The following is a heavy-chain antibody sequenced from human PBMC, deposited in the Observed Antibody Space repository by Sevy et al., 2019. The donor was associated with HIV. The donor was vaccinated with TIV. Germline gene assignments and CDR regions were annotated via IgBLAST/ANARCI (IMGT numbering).Heavy chain of an antibody. Sequence: ASVKVSCKGSGYSFTSYDINWVRQATGQGLEWMGWMNSNSGNTGYAQKFQGRVTMTRNTSINTAYMELSSLRFEDTAVYYCARADYYDNFDPWGRGTLVTVSS. CDR1: GYSFTSYD. V-gene: IGHV1-8*01. D-gene: IGHD3-22*01. CDR3: ARADYYDNFDP. J-gene: IGHJ5*02. CDR2: MNSNSGNT.